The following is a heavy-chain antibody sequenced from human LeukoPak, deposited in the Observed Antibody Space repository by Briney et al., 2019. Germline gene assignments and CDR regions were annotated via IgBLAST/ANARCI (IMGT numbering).Heavy chain of an antibody. D-gene: IGHD3-16*02. J-gene: IGHJ4*02. CDR2: IYYSGST. CDR1: GGSISSYY. Sequence: LETLSLTCTVSGGSISSYYWSWIRQPPGKGLEWIGYIYYSGSTNYNPSLKSRVTISVDTSKNQFSLKLSSVTAADTAVYYCARHALYYDYVWGSYRPYYFDYWGQGTLVTVSS. V-gene: IGHV4-59*08. CDR3: ARHALYYDYVWGSYRPYYFDY.